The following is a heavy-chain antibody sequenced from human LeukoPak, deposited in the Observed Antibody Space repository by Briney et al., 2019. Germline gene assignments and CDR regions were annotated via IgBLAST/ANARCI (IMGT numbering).Heavy chain of an antibody. D-gene: IGHD3-3*01. CDR1: GYTFTSYG. V-gene: IGHV1-18*01. CDR3: ARTEWSLGVYWFDP. CDR2: ISAYNGNT. J-gene: IGHJ5*02. Sequence: ASVKVSCMASGYTFTSYGISLVRQAPGQGLEWMGWISAYNGNTNYAQKLQGRVTMTTDTSTSTAYMELRSLRSDDTAVYYCARTEWSLGVYWFDPWGQGTLVTVSS.